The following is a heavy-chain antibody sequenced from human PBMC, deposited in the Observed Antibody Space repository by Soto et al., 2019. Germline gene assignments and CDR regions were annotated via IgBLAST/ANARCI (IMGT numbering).Heavy chain of an antibody. CDR1: GFTFSSYA. D-gene: IGHD5-18*01. Sequence: GGSLRLSCAASGFTFSSYAMHWVRQAPGKGLEWVAVISYDGSNKYYADSVEGRLTISRDNSKNTLYLQMNSLRAEDTAVYYCARHLRSTNSYGYHLDYYYGMDVWGQGTTVTVSS. J-gene: IGHJ6*02. CDR2: ISYDGSNK. CDR3: ARHLRSTNSYGYHLDYYYGMDV. V-gene: IGHV3-30-3*01.